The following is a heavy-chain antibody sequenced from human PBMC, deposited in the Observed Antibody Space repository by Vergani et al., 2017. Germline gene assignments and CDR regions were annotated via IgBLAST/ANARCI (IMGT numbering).Heavy chain of an antibody. CDR2: FDPEDGET. CDR3: ATGAAWFGEHGPWFDP. V-gene: IGHV1-24*01. Sequence: QVQLVQSGAEVKKPGASVKVSCKVSGYTLTELSMHWVRQAPGKGLEWMGGFDPEDGETIYAQKFQGRVTMTEDTSTGTAYMGLSSLRSEDTAVYYWATGAAWFGEHGPWFDPWGQGTLVTVSS. J-gene: IGHJ5*02. D-gene: IGHD3-10*01. CDR1: GYTLTELS.